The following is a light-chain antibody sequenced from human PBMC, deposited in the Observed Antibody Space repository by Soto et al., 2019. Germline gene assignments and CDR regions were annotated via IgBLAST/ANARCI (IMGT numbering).Light chain of an antibody. CDR1: QTVRNNY. V-gene: IGKV3-20*01. CDR2: GAS. Sequence: IACTQAPGTLSLSPGERATLSCRASQTVRNNYLAWYQQKPGQGPRLLIYGASSRAPGIPDRFSGSGSGTGFTLTINRLEPEDFAVYYCQQYGSLPPTFGQGTKVDIK. CDR3: QQYGSLPPT. J-gene: IGKJ1*01.